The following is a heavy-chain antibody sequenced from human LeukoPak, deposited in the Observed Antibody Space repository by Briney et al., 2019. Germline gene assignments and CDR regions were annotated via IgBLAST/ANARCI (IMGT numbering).Heavy chain of an antibody. CDR3: ARTPTGRSWYSPRINWFDP. D-gene: IGHD6-13*01. J-gene: IGHJ5*02. Sequence: PSETLSLTCTVSGGSISSSSYYWGWIRQPPGKGLEWIGSIYYSGNTYYNPSRKRRVPISVDKSKNQFSLKLRSVAAADTAVYYCARTPTGRSWYSPRINWFDPWGQGTLVTASS. CDR1: GGSISSSSYY. V-gene: IGHV4-39*01. CDR2: IYYSGNT.